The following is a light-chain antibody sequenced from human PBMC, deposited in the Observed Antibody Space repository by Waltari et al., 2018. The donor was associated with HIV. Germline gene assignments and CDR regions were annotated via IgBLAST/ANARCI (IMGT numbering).Light chain of an antibody. V-gene: IGLV1-44*01. CDR1: SPNIGSNT. CDR3: AAWDDSLNGGV. J-gene: IGLJ2*01. CDR2: SNN. Sequence: QSVLTQPPSASGTPGQRVTTPCSGSSPNIGSNTVNWYQQLPGTAPKLLIYSNNQRPSGVPDRFSGSKSGTSASLAISGLQSEDEADYYCAAWDDSLNGGVFGGGTKLTVL.